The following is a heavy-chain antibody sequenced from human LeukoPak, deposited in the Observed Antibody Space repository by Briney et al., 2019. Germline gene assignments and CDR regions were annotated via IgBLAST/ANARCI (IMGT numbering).Heavy chain of an antibody. Sequence: ASVKVSCKASGYTFTGYYMHWVRQAPGQGLEWMGWINPNSGGTNYAQKFQGRVTMTRDTSISTAYMGLSRLRSDDTAVYYCARPWRPKGAAGPNWFDPWGQGTLVTVSS. CDR1: GYTFTGYY. J-gene: IGHJ5*02. D-gene: IGHD6-13*01. V-gene: IGHV1-2*02. CDR2: INPNSGGT. CDR3: ARPWRPKGAAGPNWFDP.